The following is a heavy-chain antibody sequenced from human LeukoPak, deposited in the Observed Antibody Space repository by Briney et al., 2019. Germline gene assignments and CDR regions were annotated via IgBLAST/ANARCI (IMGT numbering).Heavy chain of an antibody. CDR2: ISAYNGNT. D-gene: IGHD5-18*01. CDR1: GYTFTSYD. V-gene: IGHV1-18*01. CDR3: ARGSHGYSYGD. Sequence: ASVKVSCKASGYTFTSYDINWVRQATGQGLEWMGWISAYNGNTNYAQKLQGRVTMTTDTSTSTAYMELRSLRSDDTAVYYCARGSHGYSYGDWGQGTLVTVSS. J-gene: IGHJ4*02.